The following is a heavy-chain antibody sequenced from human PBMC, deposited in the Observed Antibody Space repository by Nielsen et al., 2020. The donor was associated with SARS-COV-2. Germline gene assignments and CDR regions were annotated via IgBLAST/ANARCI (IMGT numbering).Heavy chain of an antibody. J-gene: IGHJ4*02. CDR3: ARSRGCSATSCFFDY. CDR2: INSDSGNT. V-gene: IGHV1-3*04. D-gene: IGHD2-2*01. Sequence: ASVNVSCKASGYTFTAYAIHWVRQDPGQRLEWMGWINSDSGNTKYSQKFRGRVTITRDTSASTAYMELSGLSSEDTAVYYCARSRGCSATSCFFDYWGQGALVTVSS. CDR1: GYTFTAYA.